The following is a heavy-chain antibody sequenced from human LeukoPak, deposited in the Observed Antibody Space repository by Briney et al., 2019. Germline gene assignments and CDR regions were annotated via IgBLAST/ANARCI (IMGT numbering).Heavy chain of an antibody. V-gene: IGHV3-23*01. CDR1: GFTFSSYA. CDR2: ISGSGGST. Sequence: GGSLRLSCAASGFTFSSYAMSWVRQAPGKGLEWVSAISGSGGSTYYADSVKGRFTIPRDNSKNTLYLQMNSLRAEDTAVYYCAKDVGTLLLYYGMDVWGQGTTVTVSS. CDR3: AKDVGTLLLYYGMDV. J-gene: IGHJ6*02. D-gene: IGHD2-15*01.